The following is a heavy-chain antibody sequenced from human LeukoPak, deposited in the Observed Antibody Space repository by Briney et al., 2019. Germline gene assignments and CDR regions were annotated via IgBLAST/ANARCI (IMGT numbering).Heavy chain of an antibody. CDR1: GGTFSSYA. V-gene: IGHV1-69*04. D-gene: IGHD2-15*01. J-gene: IGHJ4*02. CDR2: IIPILGIA. Sequence: ASVKVSCKASGGTFSSYAISWVRQAPGQGLEWMGRIIPILGIANYAQKFLGRVTITADKSTSTAYMELSSLRSEDTAVYYCAREVCSGGSCYRPFDYWGQGTLVTVSS. CDR3: AREVCSGGSCYRPFDY.